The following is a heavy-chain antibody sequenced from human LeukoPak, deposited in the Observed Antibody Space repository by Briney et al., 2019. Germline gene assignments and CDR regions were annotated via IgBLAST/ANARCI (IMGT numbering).Heavy chain of an antibody. Sequence: SVKVSCKASGGTFSSYAISWVRQAPGQGLEWMGRIIPILGIANYAQKFQGRVTITADKSTSTAYMELSSLRSEDTAVYYRAIDLTIFGVADWGQGTLVTVSS. V-gene: IGHV1-69*04. D-gene: IGHD3-3*01. J-gene: IGHJ4*02. CDR2: IIPILGIA. CDR1: GGTFSSYA. CDR3: AIDLTIFGVAD.